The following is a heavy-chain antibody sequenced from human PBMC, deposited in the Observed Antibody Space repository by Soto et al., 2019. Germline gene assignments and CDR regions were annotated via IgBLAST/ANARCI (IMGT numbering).Heavy chain of an antibody. CDR3: ARAVLVVIGDYFDY. CDR2: ISAYNGNT. Sequence: EASVKVSCKASGYTFTSYGISWVRQAPGQGLEWMGWISAYNGNTNYAQKLQGRVTMTTDTSTSTAYMELRSLRSDDTAVYYCARAVLVVIGDYFDYWGQGTLVTVSS. CDR1: GYTFTSYG. J-gene: IGHJ4*02. V-gene: IGHV1-18*01. D-gene: IGHD3-22*01.